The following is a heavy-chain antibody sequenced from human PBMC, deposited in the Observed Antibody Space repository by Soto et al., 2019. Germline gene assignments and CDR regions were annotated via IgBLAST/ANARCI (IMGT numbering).Heavy chain of an antibody. CDR2: MNPNSGNT. V-gene: IGHV1-8*01. J-gene: IGHJ6*02. Sequence: GAAEKVSCKSSGYTFTSYDINWVRQATGQGLEWMGWMNPNSGNTGYAQKFQGRVTMTRNTSISTAYMELSSLRSEDTAVYYCARGLLCEFIRYCYYVMDGWGQGTTVTVAS. D-gene: IGHD2-2*01. CDR3: ARGLLCEFIRYCYYVMDG. CDR1: GYTFTSYD.